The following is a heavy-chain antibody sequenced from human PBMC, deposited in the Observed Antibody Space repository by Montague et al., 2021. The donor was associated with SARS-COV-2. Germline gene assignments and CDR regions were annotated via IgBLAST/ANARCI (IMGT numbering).Heavy chain of an antibody. CDR2: IYYSGST. D-gene: IGHD2-8*02. CDR1: GGSISSSSYY. J-gene: IGHJ2*01. V-gene: IGHV4-39*07. Sequence: SETLSLTCTVSGGSISSSSYYWGWIRQPPGKGLEWIGSIYYSGSTYYNPSLKSRVTISVDTSKNQFSLKLNTVTAADTAVYYCARSDPSVIVLVVYASRGAYFDLWGHGTLVTVSS. CDR3: ARSDPSVIVLVVYASRGAYFDL.